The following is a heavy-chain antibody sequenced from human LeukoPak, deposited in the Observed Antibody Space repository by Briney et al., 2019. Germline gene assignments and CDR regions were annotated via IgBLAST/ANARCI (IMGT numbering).Heavy chain of an antibody. CDR3: ARDIPNGRPVSGMDV. D-gene: IGHD2-2*02. CDR1: GFTFSSYG. Sequence: PGGSLRLSCAASGFTFSSYGMHWVRQAPGKGLEWVAVIWYDGSNKYYADSVKGRFTISRDNSKNTLYLQMNSLRAEDMAVYYCARDIPNGRPVSGMDVWGQGTTVTVSS. V-gene: IGHV3-33*01. CDR2: IWYDGSNK. J-gene: IGHJ6*02.